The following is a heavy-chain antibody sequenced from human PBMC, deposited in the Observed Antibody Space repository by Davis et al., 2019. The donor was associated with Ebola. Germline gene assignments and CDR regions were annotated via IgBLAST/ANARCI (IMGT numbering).Heavy chain of an antibody. CDR3: AREKYFATSGYET. Sequence: GESLKISCAASGFTFSDYYMSWIRQAPGKGLEWVSYISSSSSYTNYADSVKGRFTISRDNAKNSLYLQMNSLIAEDTAVYYCAREKYFATSGYETWGQGTLVTVSS. V-gene: IGHV3-11*06. CDR1: GFTFSDYY. J-gene: IGHJ5*02. D-gene: IGHD5-12*01. CDR2: ISSSSSYT.